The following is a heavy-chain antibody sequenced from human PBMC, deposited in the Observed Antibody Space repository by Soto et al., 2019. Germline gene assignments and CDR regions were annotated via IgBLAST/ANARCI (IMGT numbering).Heavy chain of an antibody. CDR1: GGTTRPYY. J-gene: IGHJ4*01. V-gene: IGHV4-59*01. CDR3: ASTPYSGSYRYYFDY. D-gene: IGHD1-26*01. Sequence: PSETLSVTWTVSGGTTRPYYWSSIRQPPGKGLEWIGYIYYSGMTNYNPSLKSRVTISVDTSKNQFSLKLSAVTAADTAVYYCASTPYSGSYRYYFDYWGQGTLVTASS. CDR2: IYYSGMT.